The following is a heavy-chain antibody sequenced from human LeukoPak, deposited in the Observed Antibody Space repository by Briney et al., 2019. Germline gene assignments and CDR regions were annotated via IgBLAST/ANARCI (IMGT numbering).Heavy chain of an antibody. CDR1: GYTFSSYR. CDR2: IYPGDSDT. J-gene: IGHJ6*02. CDR3: ARSAYGSGSYYPQ. V-gene: IGHV5-51*01. Sequence: GESLKISCKGSGYTFSSYRIGWVRQMPGEGLEWMGIIYPGDSDTRYSPSFQGQVTISADKSISTAYLQWSSLKASDTAMYYCARSAYGSGSYYPQWGQGTTVTVSS. D-gene: IGHD3-10*01.